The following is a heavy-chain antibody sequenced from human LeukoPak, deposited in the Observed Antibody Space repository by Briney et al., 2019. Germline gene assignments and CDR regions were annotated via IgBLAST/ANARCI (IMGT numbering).Heavy chain of an antibody. J-gene: IGHJ4*02. Sequence: GGSLRLSCAVSGFTFSDHHMDWVRQAPGKGLEWVSYISSSSSTIYHADSVKGRFTISRDNAKNSLYLQMNSLRDEDTAVYYCAREREILLRGSYFDYWGQGTLVTVSS. D-gene: IGHD1-26*01. CDR2: ISSSSSTI. CDR3: AREREILLRGSYFDY. V-gene: IGHV3-48*02. CDR1: GFTFSDHH.